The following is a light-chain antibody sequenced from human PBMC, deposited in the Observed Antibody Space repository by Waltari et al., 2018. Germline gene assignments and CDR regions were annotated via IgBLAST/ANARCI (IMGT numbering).Light chain of an antibody. Sequence: DVVMTQSPLSLPVTPGHPASISCRSSQSLVDSDGKTYLNWLQQKPGQPPRRLIYQVSNRDSGVPDRFSGRGAGTDFTLKISRVEAEDVGVYYCVQGTHWPPTFGQGTRVEIK. CDR1: QSLVDSDGKTY. V-gene: IGKV2-30*01. CDR3: VQGTHWPPT. CDR2: QVS. J-gene: IGKJ1*01.